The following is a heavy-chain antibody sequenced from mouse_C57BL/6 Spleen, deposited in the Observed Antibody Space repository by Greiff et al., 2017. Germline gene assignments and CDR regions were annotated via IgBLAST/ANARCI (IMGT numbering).Heavy chain of an antibody. Sequence: VQLQQSGPELVKPGASVKISCKASGYAFSSSWMNWVTQRPGKGLEWIGRIYPGDGDTNYNGKFKGKATLTADKSSSTAYMQLSSLTSEDSAVYFCARVHYYGSSYGDYLDYWGQGTTLTVSS. D-gene: IGHD1-1*01. V-gene: IGHV1-82*01. CDR2: IYPGDGDT. J-gene: IGHJ2*01. CDR1: GYAFSSSW. CDR3: ARVHYYGSSYGDYLDY.